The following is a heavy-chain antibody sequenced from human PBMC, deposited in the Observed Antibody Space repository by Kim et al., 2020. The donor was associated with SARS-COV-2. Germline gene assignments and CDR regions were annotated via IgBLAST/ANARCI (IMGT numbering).Heavy chain of an antibody. CDR2: ISGSGDKT. Sequence: GGSLRLSCAASGLTFRSSAMSWVRQAPGEGLEWVSSISGSGDKTYYAESVKGRFTISRDNSKSTLYLQMITLRAEDTAVYYCATRATVTTAGVVQHWGQGTLVIVS. CDR1: GLTFRSSA. V-gene: IGHV3-23*01. CDR3: ATRATVTTAGVVQH. D-gene: IGHD4-17*01. J-gene: IGHJ1*01.